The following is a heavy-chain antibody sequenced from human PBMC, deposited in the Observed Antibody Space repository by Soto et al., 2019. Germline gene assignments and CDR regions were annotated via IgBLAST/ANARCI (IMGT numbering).Heavy chain of an antibody. CDR2: ISAYNGNT. CDR3: GRSVGLSYGMDV. D-gene: IGHD1-26*01. V-gene: IGHV1-18*01. J-gene: IGHJ6*02. Sequence: ASVKVSCKASGYVFASYGISWVRQATGQGLEWMGWISAYNGNTNYAQKLQGRVTMSTDTSTSTAYMELRSLRSDDTAVYYCGRSVGLSYGMDVWGQGTTVTVS. CDR1: GYVFASYG.